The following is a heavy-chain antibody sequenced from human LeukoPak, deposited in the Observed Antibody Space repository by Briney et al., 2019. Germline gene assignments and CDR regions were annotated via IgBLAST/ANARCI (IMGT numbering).Heavy chain of an antibody. J-gene: IGHJ5*02. V-gene: IGHV3-66*01. CDR3: ASSLLYYDILTGYYPFFP. CDR2: IYSGGST. Sequence: GGSLRLSCAAPGFTVSSNYMSWVRQAPGKGLEWVSVIYSGGSTYYADSVKGRFTISRDNSKNTLYLQMNSLRAEDTAVYYCASSLLYYDILTGYYPFFPWGQGTLVTVSS. D-gene: IGHD3-9*01. CDR1: GFTVSSNY.